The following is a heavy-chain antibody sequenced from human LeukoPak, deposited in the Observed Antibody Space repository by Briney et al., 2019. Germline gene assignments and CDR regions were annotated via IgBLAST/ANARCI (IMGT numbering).Heavy chain of an antibody. J-gene: IGHJ4*02. V-gene: IGHV3-48*03. CDR3: ARVELSSGFGEKYFDY. Sequence: PGGSLRLSCAASGFTFSSYEMNWVRQAPGKGLEWVSYISSSGSTIYYADSVKGRFTISRDNAKNSLYLQMNSLRAEDTAVYYCARVELSSGFGEKYFDYWGQGTLVTVSS. CDR2: ISSSGSTI. D-gene: IGHD6-19*01. CDR1: GFTFSSYE.